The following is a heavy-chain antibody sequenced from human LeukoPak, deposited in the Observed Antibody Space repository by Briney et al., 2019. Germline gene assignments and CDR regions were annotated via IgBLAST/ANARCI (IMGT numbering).Heavy chain of an antibody. V-gene: IGHV4-31*03. J-gene: IGHJ4*02. Sequence: PSETLSLTCTVSGGSITSDSYYWSWIRQHPGKGLEWIAYIYYSGSNYYNPSLKNRVTISVDTSKNPFSLKLSSVTAADTAVYFCARGKDSSDYFDYWGQGTLVTVSS. CDR2: IYYSGSN. CDR1: GGSITSDSYY. CDR3: ARGKDSSDYFDY. D-gene: IGHD3-22*01.